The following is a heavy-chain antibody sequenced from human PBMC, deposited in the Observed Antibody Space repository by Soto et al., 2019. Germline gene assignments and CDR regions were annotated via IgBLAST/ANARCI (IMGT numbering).Heavy chain of an antibody. CDR3: AGGQYDFDY. CDR2: ISYDGSNK. D-gene: IGHD2-15*01. CDR1: EFPFSNYG. V-gene: IGHV3-30*03. J-gene: IGHJ4*02. Sequence: QVQLVESGGGVVQPGRSLRLSCAASEFPFSNYGMHWVRQAPGKGLEWVAHISYDGSNKHYADSVKGRFTISRDNSKNMLFLQMSSLRTEDKAVYYCAGGQYDFDYCGQGNRVSVSS.